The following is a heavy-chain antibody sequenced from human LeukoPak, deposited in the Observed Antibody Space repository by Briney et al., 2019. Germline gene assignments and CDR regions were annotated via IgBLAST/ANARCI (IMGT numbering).Heavy chain of an antibody. Sequence: GGSLRLSCAASGFTFSSYNMNWVRQAPGKGLEWVSSISSSSSYIYYADSVKGRFIISRGNAKNSLYLQMNSLRAEDTAVYYCARAGNYGDYAYAFDIWGQGTMVTVSS. CDR1: GFTFSSYN. CDR3: ARAGNYGDYAYAFDI. CDR2: ISSSSSYI. J-gene: IGHJ3*02. V-gene: IGHV3-21*04. D-gene: IGHD4-17*01.